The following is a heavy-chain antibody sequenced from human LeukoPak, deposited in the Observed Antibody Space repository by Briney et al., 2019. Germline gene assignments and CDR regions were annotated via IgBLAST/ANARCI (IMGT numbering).Heavy chain of an antibody. J-gene: IGHJ1*01. V-gene: IGHV4-39*07. CDR1: GGSISSSSYY. CDR3: ARSAPAGEDYYDSSGYSEYFQH. CDR2: IYYSGST. Sequence: KPSETLSLTCTVSGGSISSSSYYWGWIRQPPGKGLEWIGSIYYSGSTYYNPSLKSRVTISVDTSKNQFSLKLSSVTAADTAVYYCARSAPAGEDYYDSSGYSEYFQHWGQGTLVTVSS. D-gene: IGHD3-22*01.